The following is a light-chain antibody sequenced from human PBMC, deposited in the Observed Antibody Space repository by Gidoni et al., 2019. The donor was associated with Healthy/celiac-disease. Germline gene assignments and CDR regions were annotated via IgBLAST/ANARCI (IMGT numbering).Light chain of an antibody. J-gene: IGKJ3*01. CDR2: DAS. Sequence: ETVFTQSPATLSLSPGERATLACSASQSVSSYLAWYQQKPGQAPGLLIYDASNRPTGIPARFSGSGSGTDFTLTISSLEPEDFAVYYCQQRSNWPPVFTFGPGTKVDIK. CDR3: QQRSNWPPVFT. V-gene: IGKV3-11*01. CDR1: QSVSSY.